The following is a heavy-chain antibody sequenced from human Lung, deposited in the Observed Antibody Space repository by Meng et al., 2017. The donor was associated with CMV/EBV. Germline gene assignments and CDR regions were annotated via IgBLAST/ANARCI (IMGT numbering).Heavy chain of an antibody. CDR2: IYHSGST. Sequence: SETLSLTCTVSGYSISSGYYWGWVRQPPGKGLEWIGSIYHSGSTYYNPSLKSRVTISVDTSKNQFSLKLSSVTAADTAVYYCARARFDYWAQGTLVTVSS. J-gene: IGHJ4*02. CDR3: ARARFDY. V-gene: IGHV4-38-2*02. CDR1: GYSISSGYY.